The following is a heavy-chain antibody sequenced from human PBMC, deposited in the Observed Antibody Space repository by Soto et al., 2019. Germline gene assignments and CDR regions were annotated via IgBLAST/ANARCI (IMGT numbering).Heavy chain of an antibody. CDR3: VRAPRGHYGYPTHFDY. J-gene: IGHJ4*02. Sequence: SETLALSGTVSGSYISSYYWSWIRQPPGKGLEWIGYIYYSGSTNYNPSLKSRVTISVDTSKNQSSLKLSSVTAADTAVYYCVRAPRGHYGYPTHFDYWAQVTLVSVS. D-gene: IGHD3-10*01. CDR1: GSYISSYY. V-gene: IGHV4-59*01. CDR2: IYYSGST.